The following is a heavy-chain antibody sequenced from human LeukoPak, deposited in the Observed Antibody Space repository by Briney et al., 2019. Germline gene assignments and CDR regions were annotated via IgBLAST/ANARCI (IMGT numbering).Heavy chain of an antibody. D-gene: IGHD3-10*02. CDR1: GFTFSSYE. V-gene: IGHV3-48*03. CDR2: ISSSGSTI. CDR3: AELGITMIGGL. J-gene: IGHJ6*04. Sequence: PAGSLRLSCAASGFTFSSYEMNWVRQAPGKGLEWVSYISSSGSTIYYAASVKGRFTISRDNAMNSLYLQLNSLRAEDPAVYYCAELGITMIGGLWAKGTTVTISS.